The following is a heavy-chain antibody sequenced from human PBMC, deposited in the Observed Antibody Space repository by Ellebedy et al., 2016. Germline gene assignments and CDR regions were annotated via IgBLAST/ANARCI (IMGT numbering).Heavy chain of an antibody. D-gene: IGHD5-24*01. Sequence: ASVKVSCKASGGTFSSYGISWVRQAPGQGLEWMGWISAYNGNTNYAQKLQGRVTMTTDTSTSTAYMELRSLRSDDTAVYYCARERVEMATIALYYFDYWGQGTLVTVSS. CDR1: GGTFSSYG. J-gene: IGHJ4*02. CDR2: ISAYNGNT. V-gene: IGHV1-18*01. CDR3: ARERVEMATIALYYFDY.